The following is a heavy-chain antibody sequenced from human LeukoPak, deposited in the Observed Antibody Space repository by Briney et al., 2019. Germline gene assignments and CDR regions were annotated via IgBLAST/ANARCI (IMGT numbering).Heavy chain of an antibody. CDR2: INPLRGDT. CDR3: TRDSSYYMDF. V-gene: IGHV1-2*02. J-gene: IGHJ6*03. CDR1: GFSFTGHY. Sequence: ASVKVSCKTSGFSFTGHYMHWVRQAPGQGLEWLGWINPLRGDTHYAEKFQGRTTMTRDTAINTAYMELSSLRSDDTAVYFCTRDSSYYMDFWGQGTTVTVSS.